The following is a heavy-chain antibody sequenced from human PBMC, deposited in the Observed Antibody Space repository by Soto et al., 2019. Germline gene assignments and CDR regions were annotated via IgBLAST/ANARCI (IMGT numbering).Heavy chain of an antibody. CDR1: GFTVSSSY. V-gene: IGHV3-53*02. J-gene: IGHJ4*01. CDR2: LYYCGAA. D-gene: IGHD3-10*01. CDR3: TGQTKFYGSGSFFDY. Sequence: EVQLVETGGGLIQPGGSLRLSCAASGFTVSSSYMSWVRQAPGKGLEWVSILYYCGAARYADSVRGRFTISRDNSKNTLYLQINSLRAEDTAVYFCTGQTKFYGSGSFFDYWGQGTLVIVSS.